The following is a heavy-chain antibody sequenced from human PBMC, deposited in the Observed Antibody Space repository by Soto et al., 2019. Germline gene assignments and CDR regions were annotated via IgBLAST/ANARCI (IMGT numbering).Heavy chain of an antibody. CDR3: ASVAGRANWFDP. Sequence: LSLTCTVSGGSISSSIYYWGWIRQPPGKGLEWIGSIYYSGSTYYNPSLKSRVTISVDTSKNQFSLKLSSVTAADTAVYYCASVAGRANWFDPWGQGTLVTVSS. V-gene: IGHV4-39*01. CDR1: GGSISSSIYY. CDR2: IYYSGST. J-gene: IGHJ5*02. D-gene: IGHD6-19*01.